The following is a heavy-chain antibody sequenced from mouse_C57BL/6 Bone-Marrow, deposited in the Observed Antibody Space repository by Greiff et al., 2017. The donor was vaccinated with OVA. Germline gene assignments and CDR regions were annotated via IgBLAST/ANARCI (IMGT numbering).Heavy chain of an antibody. D-gene: IGHD1-1*01. CDR3: ARYTTGVADYAMDY. CDR2: IYPGDGDT. CDR1: GYAFSSYW. V-gene: IGHV1-80*01. Sequence: QVQLQQSGAELVKPGASVKISCKASGYAFSSYWMNWVKQRPGKGLEWIGQIYPGDGDTNYNGKFKGKATLTADKSSSTAYMQRSSLTSEDSAVYFCARYTTGVADYAMDYWGQGTSVTVSS. J-gene: IGHJ4*01.